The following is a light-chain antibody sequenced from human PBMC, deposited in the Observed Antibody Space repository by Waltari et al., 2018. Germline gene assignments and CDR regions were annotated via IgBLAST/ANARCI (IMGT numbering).Light chain of an antibody. CDR2: NAN. Sequence: QSVLTQPPSASGTPGQRVTIPCSGSSPNIGGKAVSWYQQLPGTAPKLLSYNANQPPSGVPDRFSGSKAGTSASLAISGLQSDDEADYYCAARDDSLNDYVFGTGTKVIVL. V-gene: IGLV1-44*01. CDR3: AARDDSLNDYV. J-gene: IGLJ1*01. CDR1: SPNIGGKA.